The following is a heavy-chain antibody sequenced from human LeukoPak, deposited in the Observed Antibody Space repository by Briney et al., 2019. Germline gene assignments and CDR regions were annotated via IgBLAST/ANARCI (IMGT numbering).Heavy chain of an antibody. J-gene: IGHJ4*02. CDR3: AREPGPAAPPVDY. CDR2: ISSGSTYM. V-gene: IGHV3-21*01. Sequence: GGSLRLSCAASGFTFTSYGMNWVRQAPGKGLEWVSSISSGSTYMYYADSVKGRFTISRDNAKNSVYLQMNSLRAEDTAVYYCAREPGPAAPPVDYWGQGTLITVSS. CDR1: GFTFTSYG. D-gene: IGHD2-2*01.